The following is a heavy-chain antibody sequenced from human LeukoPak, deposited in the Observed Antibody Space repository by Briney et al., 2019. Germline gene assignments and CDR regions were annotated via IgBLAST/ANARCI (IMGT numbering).Heavy chain of an antibody. J-gene: IGHJ3*02. V-gene: IGHV4-61*02. D-gene: IGHD6-6*01. CDR2: IYTSGST. CDR1: GGSISSGSYY. CDR3: ARVGSSSFDI. Sequence: SQTLSLTCTVSGGSISSGSYYWSWIRQPAGKGLEWIGRIYTSGSTHYNPSLKSRVTISVDTSKNQFSLKLTSVTAADTAVYYCARVGSSSFDIWGQGTMVTVSS.